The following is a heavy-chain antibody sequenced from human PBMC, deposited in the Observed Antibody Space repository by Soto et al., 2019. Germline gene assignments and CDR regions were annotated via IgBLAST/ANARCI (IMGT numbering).Heavy chain of an antibody. CDR3: ARERVVVAAKVPYYYYGMDF. D-gene: IGHD2-15*01. CDR1: GYTFTGYY. Sequence: GASVKVSCKASGYTFTGYYMHWVRQAPGQGLEWMGWINPNSGGTNYAQKFQGWVTMTRDTSISTAYMELSRLRSDDTAVYYCARERVVVAAKVPYYYYGMDFWGQGTTVTVFS. V-gene: IGHV1-2*04. CDR2: INPNSGGT. J-gene: IGHJ6*02.